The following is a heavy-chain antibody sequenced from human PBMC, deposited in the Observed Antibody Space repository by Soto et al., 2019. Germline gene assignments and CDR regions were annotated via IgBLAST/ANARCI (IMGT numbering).Heavy chain of an antibody. CDR2: IVVGSGNT. J-gene: IGHJ5*02. V-gene: IGHV1-58*01. Sequence: QMQLVQSGPEVKKPGTSVKVSCKASGFTFTSSAVQWVRQARGQRLEWIGWIVVGSGNTNYAQKFQERVTITRDMSTSTAYMELSSLRSEDTAVYYCAADERDYDTPSWFDPWGQGTLVTVSS. CDR3: AADERDYDTPSWFDP. CDR1: GFTFTSSA. D-gene: IGHD3-9*01.